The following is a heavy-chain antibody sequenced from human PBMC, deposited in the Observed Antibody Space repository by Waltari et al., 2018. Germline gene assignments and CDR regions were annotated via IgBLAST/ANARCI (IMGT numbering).Heavy chain of an antibody. J-gene: IGHJ3*02. V-gene: IGHV4-38-2*01. CDR1: GYSISSGYY. Sequence: QVQLQESGPGLVKPSETLSLTCAASGYSISSGYYWGWIRQPPGKGLEWIGSIYHSGSTYYNPSLKSRVTISVDTSKNQFSLKLSSVTAADTAVYYCARTLGTTNAFDIWGQGTMVTVSS. CDR2: IYHSGST. CDR3: ARTLGTTNAFDI. D-gene: IGHD4-17*01.